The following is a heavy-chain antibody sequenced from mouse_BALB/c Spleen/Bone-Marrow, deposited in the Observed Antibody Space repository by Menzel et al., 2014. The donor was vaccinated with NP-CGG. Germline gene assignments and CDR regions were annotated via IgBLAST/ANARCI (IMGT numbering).Heavy chain of an antibody. V-gene: IGHV5-6*02. J-gene: IGHJ4*01. D-gene: IGHD4-1*01. CDR1: GFTFSSYG. Sequence: EAKVVESGGDLVKPGGSLKLSCAASGFTFSSYGMSWVRQTPEKRLEWVATISSGGHYTYYLDSLKGRFTISRDNAKNTLYMQMSSLKSEDTAMFYCTRRGNWDERDAMDYWGQGTSVTVSS. CDR2: ISSGGHYT. CDR3: TRRGNWDERDAMDY.